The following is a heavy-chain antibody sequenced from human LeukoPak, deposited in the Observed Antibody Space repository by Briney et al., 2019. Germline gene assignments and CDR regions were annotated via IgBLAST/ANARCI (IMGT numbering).Heavy chain of an antibody. CDR2: IWNDGSQK. Sequence: SCKVSGYTLTELSMHWVRQAPGKGLEWVAVIWNDGSQKYYADSVKGRFTISRDNSKNTLYLQMNSLRAEDTAVYYCARDKGPYYFDYWGQGTLLTVSS. CDR3: ARDKGPYYFDY. J-gene: IGHJ4*02. CDR1: GYTLTELS. V-gene: IGHV3-33*01.